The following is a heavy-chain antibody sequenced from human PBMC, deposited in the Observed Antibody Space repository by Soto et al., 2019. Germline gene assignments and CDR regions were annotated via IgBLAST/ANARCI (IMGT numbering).Heavy chain of an antibody. V-gene: IGHV1-46*01. CDR3: XXXXXGTVAGLGFDY. CDR2: INPSGGST. Sequence: QVQLVQSGAEVKKPGASVKVSCKASGYSFTXXXXXXXXXAPGQGLEWMGIINPSGGSTNYAQKFXXXXXXXXXXXXXXXXXXXXXXXXXXXAVXXXXXXXXGTVAGLGFDYWGQGTLVTVSS. CDR1: GYSFTXXX. J-gene: IGHJ4*02. D-gene: IGHD6-19*01.